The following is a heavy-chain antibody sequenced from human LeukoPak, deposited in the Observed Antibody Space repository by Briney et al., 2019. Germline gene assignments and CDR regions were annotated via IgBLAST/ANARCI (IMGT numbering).Heavy chain of an antibody. CDR1: GGSISSYY. CDR2: IYYSGST. D-gene: IGHD3-22*01. J-gene: IGHJ4*02. CDR3: ASGVLSDYDSSGYYGFDY. V-gene: IGHV4-59*01. Sequence: SETLSLTCTVSGGSISSYYWSWIRQPPGKGLEWVGYIYYSGSTNYNPSLKSRVTISVDTSKNQFSLKLSSVTAADTAVYYCASGVLSDYDSSGYYGFDYWGQGTLVTVSS.